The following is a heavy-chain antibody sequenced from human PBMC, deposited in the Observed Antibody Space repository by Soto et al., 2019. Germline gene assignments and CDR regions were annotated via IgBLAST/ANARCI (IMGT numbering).Heavy chain of an antibody. CDR1: GFSLSTSGVG. Sequence: QITLKESGPTLVKPTQTLTLTCTFSGFSLSTSGVGVGWIRQPPGKALEWLALIYWDDDKRYSPSLKSRLTTTKDTSKNQVVLTMTNMDPVDTATDYCAHSLYDYVWGTNWFDPWGQGTLVTVSS. CDR3: AHSLYDYVWGTNWFDP. D-gene: IGHD3-16*01. CDR2: IYWDDDK. V-gene: IGHV2-5*02. J-gene: IGHJ5*02.